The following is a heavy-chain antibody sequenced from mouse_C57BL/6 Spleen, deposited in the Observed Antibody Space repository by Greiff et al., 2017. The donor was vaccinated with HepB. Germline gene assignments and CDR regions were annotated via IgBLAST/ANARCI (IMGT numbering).Heavy chain of an antibody. CDR3: AKDWDAY. V-gene: IGHV1-82*01. J-gene: IGHJ2*01. CDR2: IYPGDGDT. CDR1: GYAFSSSW. Sequence: VKLQESGPELVKPGASVKISCKASGYAFSSSWMNWVKQRPGKGLEWIGRIYPGDGDTNYNGKFKGKATLTADKSSSTAYMQLSSLTSEDSAVCFCAKDWDAYWGRGTTLAVSS. D-gene: IGHD4-1*01.